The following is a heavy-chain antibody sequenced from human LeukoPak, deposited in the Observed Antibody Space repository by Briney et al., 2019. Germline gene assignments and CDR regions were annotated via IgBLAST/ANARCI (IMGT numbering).Heavy chain of an antibody. D-gene: IGHD2-21*02. CDR3: ARGSQPLLGNFGY. Sequence: SETLSLTCAVYGGSFSGYYWSWIRQPPGKGLEWIGEINHSGSTNYNPSLKSRVTISVDTSKNQFSLKLSSVTAADTAVYYCARGSQPLLGNFGYWGQGTLVTVSS. J-gene: IGHJ4*02. CDR2: INHSGST. V-gene: IGHV4-34*01. CDR1: GGSFSGYY.